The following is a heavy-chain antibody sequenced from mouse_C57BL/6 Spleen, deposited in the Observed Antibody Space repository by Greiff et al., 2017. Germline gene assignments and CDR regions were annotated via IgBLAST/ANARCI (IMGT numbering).Heavy chain of an antibody. J-gene: IGHJ4*01. CDR2: INPNNGGT. V-gene: IGHV1-26*01. CDR1: GYTFTDYY. D-gene: IGHD1-1*01. Sequence: VQLQQSGPELVKPGASVKISCKASGYTFTDYYMNWVKQSHGKSLEWIGDINPNNGGTSYNQKFKGKATLTVDKSSSTAYMELRSLTSEDSAVYYCATYYYGSSYGDYAMDYWGQGTSVTVSS. CDR3: ATYYYGSSYGDYAMDY.